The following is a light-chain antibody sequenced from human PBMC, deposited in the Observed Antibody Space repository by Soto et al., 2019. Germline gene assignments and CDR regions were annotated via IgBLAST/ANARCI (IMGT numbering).Light chain of an antibody. J-gene: IGKJ4*01. CDR2: AAS. Sequence: DIQMTQSPSSLSASVGDRVTITCRASQSIASYLNWYQQKPGKAPKLLIYAASSLQSGVPPRFSGSGSGRDFTLTISSLQAEDFASYYCQYLNSHPLSFGGGTKVEIK. CDR1: QSIASY. CDR3: QYLNSHPLS. V-gene: IGKV1-39*01.